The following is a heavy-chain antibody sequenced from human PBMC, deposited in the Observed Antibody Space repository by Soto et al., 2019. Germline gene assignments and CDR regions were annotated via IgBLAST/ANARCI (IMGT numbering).Heavy chain of an antibody. CDR3: AKNVAVTTNSAGFDY. Sequence: PGGSLRLSCAASEFTFSTYAMSWVRQAPGKGLEWVSAIGSSGINTYYADSVKGRFTISRDNSKNTLYLQMNSLRAEDTAVYYCAKNVAVTTNSAGFDYWGQGTLVTVSS. CDR2: IGSSGINT. D-gene: IGHD4-17*01. J-gene: IGHJ4*02. CDR1: EFTFSTYA. V-gene: IGHV3-23*01.